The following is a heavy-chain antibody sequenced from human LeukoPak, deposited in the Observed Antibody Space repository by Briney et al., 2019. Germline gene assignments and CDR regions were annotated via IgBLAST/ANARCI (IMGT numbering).Heavy chain of an antibody. CDR1: TYTFTSYD. D-gene: IGHD1-26*01. CDR3: ARGKVGATINWLDP. CDR2: MNPNSGNT. J-gene: IGHJ5*02. V-gene: IGHV1-8*02. Sequence: VAPVKVSCKATTYTFTSYDINWVRQATGQGLEWMGWMNPNSGNTGYAQKFQGRVTMTRNTSISTAYMELSSLRSDDTAVYYCARGKVGATINWLDPWGQGTLVTVSS.